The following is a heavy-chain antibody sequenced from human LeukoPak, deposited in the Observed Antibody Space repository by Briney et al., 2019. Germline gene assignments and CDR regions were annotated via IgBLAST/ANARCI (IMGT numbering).Heavy chain of an antibody. V-gene: IGHV5-51*01. D-gene: IGHD6-13*01. Sequence: GESLKISCKGSGHSFTSYWIGWVRQMPGKGLEWMGIIYPGDSDTRYSPSFQGQVTISADKSISTAYLQWSSLKASDTAMYYCARRQDSSSWYLDYWGQGTLVTVSS. CDR3: ARRQDSSSWYLDY. CDR2: IYPGDSDT. J-gene: IGHJ4*02. CDR1: GHSFTSYW.